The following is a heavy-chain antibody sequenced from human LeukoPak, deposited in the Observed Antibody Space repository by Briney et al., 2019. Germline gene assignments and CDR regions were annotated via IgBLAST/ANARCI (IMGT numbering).Heavy chain of an antibody. CDR1: EYTFTGYY. CDR2: INPNSGGT. V-gene: IGHV1-2*02. Sequence: ASVKVSRKTSEYTFTGYYIHWVRQAPGQGLEWMGWINPNSGGTNYAQKFQGRVTMTRDTSISTAYMELSRLRSDDTAVYYCVYFSSSGYWGQGTLVTVSS. D-gene: IGHD6-6*01. J-gene: IGHJ4*02. CDR3: VYFSSSGY.